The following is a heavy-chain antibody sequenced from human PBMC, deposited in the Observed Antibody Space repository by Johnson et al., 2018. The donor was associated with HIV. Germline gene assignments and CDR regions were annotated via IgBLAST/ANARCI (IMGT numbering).Heavy chain of an antibody. CDR3: TTAGSSGSAHAFDI. J-gene: IGHJ3*02. Sequence: VLLVESGGGLIKPGGSLRLSCAASGFTFSNAWMSWVRQGPGQGLEWVGRIKSKTEGGTTDYAAPVKGRFTISRDDSKNTLFLQMNSLKIEDTATYYCTTAGSSGSAHAFDIWGQGTSVTVSS. V-gene: IGHV3-15*01. CDR2: IKSKTEGGTT. D-gene: IGHD3-22*01. CDR1: GFTFSNAW.